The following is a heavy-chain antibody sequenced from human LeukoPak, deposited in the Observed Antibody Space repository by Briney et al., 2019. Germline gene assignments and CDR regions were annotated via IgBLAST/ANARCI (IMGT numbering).Heavy chain of an antibody. CDR3: ARGGGTVTNFRDAFDI. D-gene: IGHD4-17*01. Sequence: SETLSLTCTVSGGSISSYYWSWIRQPPGKGLEWIGYIYYSGSTNYNPSLKSRVTISVDTSKNQFSLKLSSVTAADTAVYYCARGGGTVTNFRDAFDIWGQGTMVTVSS. V-gene: IGHV4-59*12. CDR2: IYYSGST. J-gene: IGHJ3*02. CDR1: GGSISSYY.